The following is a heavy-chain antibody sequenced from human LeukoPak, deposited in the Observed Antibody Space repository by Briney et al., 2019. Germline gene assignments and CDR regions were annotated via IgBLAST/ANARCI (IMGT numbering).Heavy chain of an antibody. D-gene: IGHD1-26*01. J-gene: IGHJ4*02. CDR3: ARVGAGASYLFDY. V-gene: IGHV1-69*05. Sequence: ASVKVSCKASGGTFSSYAISWVRQAPGQGLEWMGGIIPIFGTANYAQKFQGRVTITTDESTSTAYMELSSLRSEDTAVYYCARVGAGASYLFDYWGQGTLVTVSS. CDR1: GGTFSSYA. CDR2: IIPIFGTA.